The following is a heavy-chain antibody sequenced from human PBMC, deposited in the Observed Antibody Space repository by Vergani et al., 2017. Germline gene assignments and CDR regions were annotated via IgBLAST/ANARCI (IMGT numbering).Heavy chain of an antibody. J-gene: IGHJ4*02. CDR2: IYHSGGA. V-gene: IGHV4-39*01. CDR1: GGSITRSSYY. Sequence: QLHLQESGPGLVKPSDTLSLTCTVSGGSITRSSYYWGWIRQPPGKGLEWIGNIYHSGGAYYHPSLKGRVTISVDTSKNQFSLEVTSVTAADTAIYFCARTESFILRYFHWALWGQGTLVTVSS. CDR3: ARTESFILRYFHWAL. D-gene: IGHD3-9*01.